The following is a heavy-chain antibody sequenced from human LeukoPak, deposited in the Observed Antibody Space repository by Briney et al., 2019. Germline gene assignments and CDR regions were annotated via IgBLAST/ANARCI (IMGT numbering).Heavy chain of an antibody. J-gene: IGHJ4*02. CDR1: GGSVRGYY. CDR3: ARGRSFDF. CDR2: LYTRDTEAT. Sequence: PSETLSLTCTVSGGSVRGYYWSWIRQSAGEQLEWMGRLYTRDTEATKFNPSFKSRLSLSLDTSNNQVSMSLTSVTPADTAMYFCARGRSFDFWGQGIVVTVSS. V-gene: IGHV4-4*07.